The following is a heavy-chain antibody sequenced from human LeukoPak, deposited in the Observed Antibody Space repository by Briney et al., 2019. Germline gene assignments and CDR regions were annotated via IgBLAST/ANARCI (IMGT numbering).Heavy chain of an antibody. J-gene: IGHJ4*02. Sequence: SGGSLRLSCAASGFTFSRYSMSWVRQAPGKGLEWVSSISGDSNYIYYADSVEGRFTISRDNTKNSLYLQMNSLRAEDTAVYYCARSRLPYGEDYWGQGTLVTVSS. V-gene: IGHV3-21*01. CDR1: GFTFSRYS. CDR2: ISGDSNYI. CDR3: ARSRLPYGEDY. D-gene: IGHD4-17*01.